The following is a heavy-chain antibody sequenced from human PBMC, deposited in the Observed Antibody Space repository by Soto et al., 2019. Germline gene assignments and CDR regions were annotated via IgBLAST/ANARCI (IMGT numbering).Heavy chain of an antibody. CDR3: ARWSYDSSGYYKGALDY. CDR2: ISSSSSTI. CDR1: GFTISTYS. D-gene: IGHD3-22*01. V-gene: IGHV3-48*01. Sequence: GGSLRLSCAASGFTISTYSMNWVRQAPGKGLEWVSYISSSSSTIYYADSVKGRFTISRDNAKNSLYLQMNSLRAEDTAVYYCARWSYDSSGYYKGALDYWGQGTLVTVSS. J-gene: IGHJ4*02.